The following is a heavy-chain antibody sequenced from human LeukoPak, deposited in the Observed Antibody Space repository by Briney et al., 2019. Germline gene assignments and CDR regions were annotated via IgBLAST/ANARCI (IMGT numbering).Heavy chain of an antibody. CDR3: AKDPRSAANYYYYYMDV. CDR2: ISGSGGST. D-gene: IGHD2-2*01. J-gene: IGHJ6*03. Sequence: PGGSLRLSCAASGFTFSNYAMSWVRQAPGKGLEWVSAISGSGGSTYYADSVKGRFTISRDKSKNTLYLQMNSLRAEDTAVYYCAKDPRSAANYYYYYMDVWGKGTTVTVSS. V-gene: IGHV3-23*01. CDR1: GFTFSNYA.